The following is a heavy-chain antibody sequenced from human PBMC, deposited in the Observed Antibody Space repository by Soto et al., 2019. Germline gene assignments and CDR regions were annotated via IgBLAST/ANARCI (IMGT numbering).Heavy chain of an antibody. D-gene: IGHD3-22*01. CDR2: ISGYNGNT. V-gene: IGHV1-18*04. CDR1: GYTFTGYG. J-gene: IGHJ4*02. CDR3: ARDHTYYDSRGLIDY. Sequence: GASVKVSCKASGYTFTGYGISWLRQAPGQGLEWMGWISGYNGNTNYAQKFQGSVTMTTDTSTSTAYMELRSLRSDDTAVYYCARDHTYYDSRGLIDYWGQGTLVTVSS.